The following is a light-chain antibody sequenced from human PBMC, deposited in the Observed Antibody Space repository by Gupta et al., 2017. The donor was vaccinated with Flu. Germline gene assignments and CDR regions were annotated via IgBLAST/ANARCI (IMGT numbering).Light chain of an antibody. CDR2: EVT. CDR1: SSDVGGYNY. J-gene: IGLJ1*01. Sequence: QSALTQPPSAPGSPGQSVTISCTATSSDVGGYNYVSWYQQHPGKAPKLMIYEVTKRPSGVPDRFSGSKSGNTASLTVSGLQADDEAYYYCSSYAGSNNFVFGTGTKVTVL. CDR3: SSYAGSNNFV. V-gene: IGLV2-8*01.